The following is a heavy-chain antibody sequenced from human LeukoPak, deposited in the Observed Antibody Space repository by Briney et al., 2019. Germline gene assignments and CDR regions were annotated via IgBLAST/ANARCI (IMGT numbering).Heavy chain of an antibody. V-gene: IGHV1-18*01. CDR2: ISAYNGNT. CDR3: ANTIVRGRFDL. D-gene: IGHD3-10*01. J-gene: IGHJ4*02. Sequence: GASVTVSFKSSGYTFTSYGIIWVRQAPGQGVEWMGWISAYNGNTNYAQKLQGRVTMTTDTSMSKAYMELRSLRYDDTAVYYCANTIVRGRFDLWGQGTLATVSP. CDR1: GYTFTSYG.